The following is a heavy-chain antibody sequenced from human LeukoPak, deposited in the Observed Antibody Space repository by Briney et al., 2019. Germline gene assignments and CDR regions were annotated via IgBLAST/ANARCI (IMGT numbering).Heavy chain of an antibody. V-gene: IGHV4-4*02. J-gene: IGHJ4*02. D-gene: IGHD3-3*01. CDR2: VHLDGRT. CDR3: AREGGFYRPLDY. Sequence: SETLSLTCGVSGGSISSTNWWTWVRQPPGKGLEWIGEVHLDGRTNYNPSLKSRLIMSVDLPENHISLKLTSVTAADTAVYYCAREGGFYRPLDYSGQGTLVTVSS. CDR1: GGSISSTNW.